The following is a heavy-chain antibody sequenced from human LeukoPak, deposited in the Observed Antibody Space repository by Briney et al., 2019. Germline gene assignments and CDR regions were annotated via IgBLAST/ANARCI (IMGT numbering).Heavy chain of an antibody. V-gene: IGHV1-24*01. CDR3: ATDGTNYYDSSGPN. CDR1: GYTLTELS. J-gene: IGHJ4*02. D-gene: IGHD3-22*01. Sequence: ASVKVSCKVSGYTLTELSMHWVRQAPGKALEWMGGFDPEDGETIYAQKFQGRVTMTEDTSTDTAYMELSSLRSEDTAVYYCATDGTNYYDSSGPNWGQGTLVTVSS. CDR2: FDPEDGET.